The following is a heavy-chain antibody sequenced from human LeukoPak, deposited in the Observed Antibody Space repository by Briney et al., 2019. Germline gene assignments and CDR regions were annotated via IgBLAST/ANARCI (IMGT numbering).Heavy chain of an antibody. Sequence: PGGSLRLSCAASGFTSSSYAMSWVRQAPGKGLEWVSAISGSGGSTYYADSVKGRFTISRDNSKNTLYLQMNSLRAEDTAVYYCAKAERYFDWLLSFDYWGQGTLVTVSS. CDR1: GFTSSSYA. CDR2: ISGSGGST. J-gene: IGHJ4*02. V-gene: IGHV3-23*01. CDR3: AKAERYFDWLLSFDY. D-gene: IGHD3-9*01.